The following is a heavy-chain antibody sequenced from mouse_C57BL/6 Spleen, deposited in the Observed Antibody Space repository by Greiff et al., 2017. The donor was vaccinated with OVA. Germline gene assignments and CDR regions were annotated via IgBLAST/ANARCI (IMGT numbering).Heavy chain of an antibody. V-gene: IGHV6-3*01. CDR3: TAPDYYGSSYWYFDV. Sequence: DVQLQESGGGLVQPGGSMKLSCVASGFTFSNYWMNWVRQSPEKGLEWVAQIRLKSDNYATHYAESVKGRFTISRDDSKSSVYLQMNNLRAEDTGIYYCTAPDYYGSSYWYFDVWGTGTTVTVSS. J-gene: IGHJ1*03. CDR2: IRLKSDNYAT. D-gene: IGHD1-1*01. CDR1: GFTFSNYW.